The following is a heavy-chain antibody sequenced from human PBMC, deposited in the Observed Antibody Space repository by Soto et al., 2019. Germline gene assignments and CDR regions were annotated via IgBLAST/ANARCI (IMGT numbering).Heavy chain of an antibody. CDR2: IYYSGST. CDR3: ARVESGYSYGTHWWYFDY. CDR1: GGSISSYY. Sequence: SETLSLTCTVSGGSISSYYWSWIRQPPGKGLEWIGYIYYSGSTNYNPSLKSRVTISVDTSKNQFSLKLSSVTAADTAVYYCARVESGYSYGTHWWYFDYWGQGTLVTVSS. J-gene: IGHJ4*02. V-gene: IGHV4-59*01. D-gene: IGHD5-18*01.